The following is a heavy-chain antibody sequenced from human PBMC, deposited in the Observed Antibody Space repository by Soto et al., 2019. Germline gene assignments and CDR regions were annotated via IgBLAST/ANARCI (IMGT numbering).Heavy chain of an antibody. V-gene: IGHV4-59*01. CDR2: IYFNGNT. J-gene: IGHJ4*02. D-gene: IGHD3-16*01. CDR1: SASFSKYY. CDR3: ASVTFGGVVLAH. Sequence: LSLTCTVSSASFSKYYWRWIRQPPGKGLEWIGYIYFNGNTNYNPSLKRRVTISIDTSKKQISLNLTSVTDADTAVYYCASVTFGGVVLAHWGQGTLVTVSS.